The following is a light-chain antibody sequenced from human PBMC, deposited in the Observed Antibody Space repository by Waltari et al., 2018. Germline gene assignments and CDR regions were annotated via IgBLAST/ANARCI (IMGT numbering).Light chain of an antibody. CDR3: QQYFNTPIT. CDR1: QTILDTYDKNY. J-gene: IGKJ4*01. CDR2: WAS. V-gene: IGKV4-1*01. Sequence: DIVMTQSPDSLAVSLGERVTINCRSSQTILDTYDKNYLAWHQQKPGQSPRLLIYWASTREFGVPDRVSCSGSGTDFTLTISGLQAEDVAVYYCQQYFNTPITFGGGTKVEIK.